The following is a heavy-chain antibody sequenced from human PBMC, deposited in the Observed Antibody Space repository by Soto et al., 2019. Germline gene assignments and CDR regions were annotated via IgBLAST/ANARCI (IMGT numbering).Heavy chain of an antibody. Sequence: EVQLVESGGDLVQPGGSLTLSCAASGVAFSDTWMSWVRQTPGKGLEWIARINGKREGVTIDYAAPVKGRLTISRDDSRQMVFLQMDSLKIEDTAVYYCTTDPRYWGQGTLVTVSS. CDR3: TTDPRY. J-gene: IGHJ4*02. CDR1: GVAFSDTW. V-gene: IGHV3-15*01. CDR2: INGKREGVTI. D-gene: IGHD3-16*02.